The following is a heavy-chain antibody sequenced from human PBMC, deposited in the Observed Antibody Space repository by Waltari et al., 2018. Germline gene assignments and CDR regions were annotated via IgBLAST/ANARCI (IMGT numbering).Heavy chain of an antibody. D-gene: IGHD2-21*01. CDR2: INPSGGST. J-gene: IGHJ6*02. CDR3: ALDTGALWMDV. CDR1: EYTFASSY. V-gene: IGHV1-46*01. Sequence: QVQLVQSGAEVKKPGASVNISCKTSEYTFASSYIHWVRQAPGQGLEWMGIINPSGGSTINAQKCQARVTMTRDTSTSTVYMELSSLRSEDTAVYYCALDTGALWMDVWGQGTTVTVSS.